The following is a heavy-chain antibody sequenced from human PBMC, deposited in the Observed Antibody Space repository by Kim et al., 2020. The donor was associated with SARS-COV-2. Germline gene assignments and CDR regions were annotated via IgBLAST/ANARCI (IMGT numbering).Heavy chain of an antibody. Sequence: GGSLRLSCAASGFTFSSYEMNWVRQAPGKGLEWLSYISSSGSTIYYADSVKGRFTISRDNAKNSLYLQMNSLRAEDTAVYYCAHSSGWYQDGDYWRQGTLVTVSS. CDR3: AHSSGWYQDGDY. J-gene: IGHJ4*02. D-gene: IGHD6-19*01. CDR1: GFTFSSYE. V-gene: IGHV3-48*03. CDR2: ISSSGSTI.